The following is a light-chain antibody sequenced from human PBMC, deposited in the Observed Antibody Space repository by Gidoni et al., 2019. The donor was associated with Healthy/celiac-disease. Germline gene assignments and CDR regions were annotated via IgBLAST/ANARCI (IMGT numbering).Light chain of an antibody. Sequence: EIVMTQSPATLSVSPGERATLSCSASQSVSSYLAWYQQKPGQAPRLLIYGASTRATGIPARFSGSGSGTEFTLTISSLQSEDFAVYYCQQYNNWPWTFGQGTKVEIK. CDR3: QQYNNWPWT. CDR1: QSVSSY. CDR2: GAS. V-gene: IGKV3-15*01. J-gene: IGKJ1*01.